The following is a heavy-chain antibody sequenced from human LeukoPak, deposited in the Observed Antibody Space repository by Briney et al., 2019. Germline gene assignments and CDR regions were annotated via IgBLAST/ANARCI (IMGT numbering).Heavy chain of an antibody. V-gene: IGHV3-23*01. D-gene: IGHD4-17*01. CDR1: GFAFSAYA. CDR3: GRDPNGNYVGAFEF. Sequence: PGGSLRLSCTASGFAFSAYAMTWARQVPGKGLEWVSSQTANSDDTSYADSVRGRFTMSRDNSKNSLYLQMNNLRAEDTATYYCGRDPNGNYVGAFEFWGQGTLVTVSS. CDR2: QTANSDDT. J-gene: IGHJ3*01.